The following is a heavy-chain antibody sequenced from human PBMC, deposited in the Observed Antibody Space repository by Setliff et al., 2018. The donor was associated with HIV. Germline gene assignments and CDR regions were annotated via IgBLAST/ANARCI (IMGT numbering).Heavy chain of an antibody. J-gene: IGHJ4*02. CDR1: GFTFISYA. CDR3: ARGRVLEWLLNH. Sequence: PGGSLRLSCAASGFTFISYAMSWVRQAPGKGLEWVSTISASGNSPYYVDSVKGRFTISRDGSKNMIFLQMNSLRVDDTAVYYCARGRVLEWLLNHWGQGTRVTVSS. V-gene: IGHV3-23*01. D-gene: IGHD3-3*01. CDR2: ISASGNSP.